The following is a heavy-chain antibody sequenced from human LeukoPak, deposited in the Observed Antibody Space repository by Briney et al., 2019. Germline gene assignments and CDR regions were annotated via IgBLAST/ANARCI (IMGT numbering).Heavy chain of an antibody. J-gene: IGHJ4*02. CDR1: GFAFSTYW. Sequence: GGSLRLSCTASGFAFSTYWMFWVRQAPGKGLVWVSQINPEGASTTYGDPAKGRFTASRDNAKDALHLQMNSLRVDDTAVYYCARGTAITAGIDFWGQGTLVTVSS. CDR2: INPEGAST. CDR3: ARGTAITAGIDF. V-gene: IGHV3-74*01. D-gene: IGHD6-19*01.